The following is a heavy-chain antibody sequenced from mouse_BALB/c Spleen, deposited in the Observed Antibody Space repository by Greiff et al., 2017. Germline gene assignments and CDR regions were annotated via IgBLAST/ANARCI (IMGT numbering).Heavy chain of an antibody. Sequence: QVQLQQSGAELARPGASVKLSCKASGYTFTSYWMQWVKQRPGQGLEWIGAIYPGDGDTRYTQKFKGKATLTADKSSSTAYMQLSSLASEDSAVYYCAGYGYDGAMDYWGQGTSVTVSS. D-gene: IGHD2-2*01. J-gene: IGHJ4*01. V-gene: IGHV1-87*01. CDR1: GYTFTSYW. CDR2: IYPGDGDT. CDR3: AGYGYDGAMDY.